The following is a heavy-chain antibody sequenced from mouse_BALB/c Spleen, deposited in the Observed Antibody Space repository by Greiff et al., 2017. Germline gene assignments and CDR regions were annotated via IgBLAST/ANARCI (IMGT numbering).Heavy chain of an antibody. CDR1: GYTFTDYA. CDR2: ISTYYGDA. V-gene: IGHV1S137*01. CDR3: ARRGLRDAMDY. Sequence: VKLQESGAELVRPGVSVKISCKGSGYTFTDYAMHWVKQSHAKSLEWIGVISTYYGDASYNQKFKGKATMTVDKSSSTAYMELARLTSEDSAIYYCARRGLRDAMDYWGQGTSVTVSS. D-gene: IGHD2-4*01. J-gene: IGHJ4*01.